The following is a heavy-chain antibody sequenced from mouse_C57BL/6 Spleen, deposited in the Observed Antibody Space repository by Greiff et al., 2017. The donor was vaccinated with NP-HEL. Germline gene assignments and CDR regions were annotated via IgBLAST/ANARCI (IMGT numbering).Heavy chain of an antibody. CDR1: GYTFTSYW. Sequence: QVQLQQPGAELVRPGSSVKLSCKASGYTFTSYWMHWVKQRPIKGLEWIGNIDPSDSETHYNQKFKDKATLTVDKSSSTAYMQLSSLTSEDSAVYYCASSDSSGPCFDYWGQGTTLTVSS. V-gene: IGHV1-52*01. CDR2: IDPSDSET. D-gene: IGHD3-2*02. CDR3: ASSDSSGPCFDY. J-gene: IGHJ2*01.